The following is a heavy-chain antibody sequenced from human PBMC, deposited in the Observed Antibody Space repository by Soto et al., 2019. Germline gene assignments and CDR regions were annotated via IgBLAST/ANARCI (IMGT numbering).Heavy chain of an antibody. CDR3: ARVGKTLFDY. CDR2: ISSSGSTI. J-gene: IGHJ4*02. CDR1: GFTFSSYE. Sequence: EVQLVESGGGLVQPGGSLRLSCAASGFTFSSYEMNWVRQAPGKGHEWVSYISSSGSTIYYADSVKGRFTISRDNAKNSLYLQMNSLRAEDTAVYYCARVGKTLFDYWGQGTLVTVSS. V-gene: IGHV3-48*03.